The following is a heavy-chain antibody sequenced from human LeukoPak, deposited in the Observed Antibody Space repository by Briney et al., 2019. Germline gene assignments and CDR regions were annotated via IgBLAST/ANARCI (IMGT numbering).Heavy chain of an antibody. D-gene: IGHD1-26*01. Sequence: SVKVSCKASGGTFSSYAISWVRQAPGQGPEWMGGIIPIFGTANYAQKFQGRVTITADESTSTAYMELSSLRSEDTAVYYCARAPYIVGATRSAFDIWGQGTMVTVSS. CDR1: GGTFSSYA. V-gene: IGHV1-69*13. CDR3: ARAPYIVGATRSAFDI. CDR2: IIPIFGTA. J-gene: IGHJ3*02.